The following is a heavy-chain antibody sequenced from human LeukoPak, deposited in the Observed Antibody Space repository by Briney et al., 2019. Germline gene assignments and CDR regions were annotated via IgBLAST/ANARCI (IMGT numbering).Heavy chain of an antibody. J-gene: IGHJ4*02. D-gene: IGHD6-13*01. CDR3: ARHHSIAAAVDY. CDR1: GYSISSGYY. CDR2: IYHSGST. V-gene: IGHV4-38-2*01. Sequence: SETLSLTCAVSGYSISSGYYWGWIRQPPGKGLEWIGSIYHSGSTYYNPSLKSRVTISVDTSKNQFSLKLSSVTAADTAVYYCARHHSIAAAVDYWRQGTLVTVSS.